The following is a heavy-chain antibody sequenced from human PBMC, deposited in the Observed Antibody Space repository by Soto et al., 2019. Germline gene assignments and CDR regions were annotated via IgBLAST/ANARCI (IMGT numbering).Heavy chain of an antibody. CDR1: GGTISSYY. V-gene: IGHV4-59*01. CDR2: IYYSGST. Sequence: LSLTCTVSGGTISSYYWSWIRQPPGKGLEWIGYIYYSGSTNYNPSLKSRVTISVDTSKNQFSLKLSSVTAADTAVYYCARGDILTVDEGYYFDYWGQGTLVTVSS. CDR3: ARGDILTVDEGYYFDY. D-gene: IGHD3-9*01. J-gene: IGHJ4*02.